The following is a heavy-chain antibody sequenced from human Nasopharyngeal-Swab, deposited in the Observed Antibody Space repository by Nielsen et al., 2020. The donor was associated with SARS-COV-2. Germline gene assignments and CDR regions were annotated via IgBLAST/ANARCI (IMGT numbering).Heavy chain of an antibody. J-gene: IGHJ6*02. CDR2: ISYDGINK. CDR1: GLIFSNYG. D-gene: IGHD3-3*01. Sequence: GESLKISCAASGLIFSNYGMHWVRQAPGKGLEWVAVISYDGINKYDADSVKGRFTISRDNSKDTLYLQMNSLRPEDTAVYYCAKEGPGMFGVVGLDVWGQGTTVTVSS. V-gene: IGHV3-30*18. CDR3: AKEGPGMFGVVGLDV.